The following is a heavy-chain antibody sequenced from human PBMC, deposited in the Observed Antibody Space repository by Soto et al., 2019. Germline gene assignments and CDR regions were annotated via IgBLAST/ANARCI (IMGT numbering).Heavy chain of an antibody. Sequence: PGGSLRLSCAASGFTFHNYWMGWVRQTPDKGLEWVANIKPDGSEKYYVDSVKGRFAISRDNAKNSLYLQMNSLRAEDTAVYYCARDGERIQFTDYGMDAWGQGTTVTVSS. J-gene: IGHJ6*02. V-gene: IGHV3-7*01. CDR1: GFTFHNYW. CDR3: ARDGERIQFTDYGMDA. D-gene: IGHD5-18*01. CDR2: IKPDGSEK.